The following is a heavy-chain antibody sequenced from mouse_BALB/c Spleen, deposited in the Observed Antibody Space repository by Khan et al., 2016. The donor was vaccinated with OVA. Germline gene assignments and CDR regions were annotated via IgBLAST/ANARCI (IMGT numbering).Heavy chain of an antibody. Sequence: EVELVESGGDLVKPGGSLKLSCAASGFTFSTYGMSWVRQTPDKRLEWVATISSGGSYTYYPDNVKGRFTISRDNAKNTLYLQMSSLKSEDTAMYYWARLAYYYNSEGFAYWGQGTLVTVSA. CDR2: ISSGGSYT. D-gene: IGHD1-1*01. J-gene: IGHJ3*01. CDR3: ARLAYYYNSEGFAY. CDR1: GFTFSTYG. V-gene: IGHV5-6*01.